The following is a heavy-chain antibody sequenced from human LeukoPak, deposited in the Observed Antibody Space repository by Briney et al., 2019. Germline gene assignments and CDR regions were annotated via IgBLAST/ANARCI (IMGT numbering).Heavy chain of an antibody. CDR3: ARGGGPYGDSPVDY. CDR2: IYYSGSI. J-gene: IGHJ4*02. V-gene: IGHV4-59*01. D-gene: IGHD4-17*01. CDR1: GGSISSYY. Sequence: SETLSLTCTVSGGSISSYYWSWIRQPPGKGLEWIGYIYYSGSINYNPSLKSRVTISVDTSKNQFSLKLSSVTAADTAVYYCARGGGPYGDSPVDYWGQGTLVTVSS.